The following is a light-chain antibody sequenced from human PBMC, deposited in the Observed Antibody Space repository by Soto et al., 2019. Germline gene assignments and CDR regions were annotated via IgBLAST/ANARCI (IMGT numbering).Light chain of an antibody. CDR1: STDFVSYNR. J-gene: IGLJ3*02. CDR2: EVS. Sequence: QSVLTQPPSVSGSPGQSVTISCTGTSTDFVSYNRVSWYQQPPGTAPKLMIYEVSKRPSGVPDRFSGSKSGNTASLTISELQAEDEADYYCTSFTTISTWVFGGGTKLTVL. CDR3: TSFTTISTWV. V-gene: IGLV2-18*02.